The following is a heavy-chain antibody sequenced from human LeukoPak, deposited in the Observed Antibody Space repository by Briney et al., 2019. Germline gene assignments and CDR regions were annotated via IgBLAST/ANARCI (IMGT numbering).Heavy chain of an antibody. CDR2: IKTDGSEK. J-gene: IGHJ1*01. CDR1: GFTFSNYW. Sequence: PGGSLRLSCEGSGFTFSNYWMGWVRQAPGKGLQWVANIKTDGSEKYYVDSVKCRFTISRDNAKNSLYLQMNSLRAEDTAVYYCATYSSLNRREFQYWGQGTLLTVSS. V-gene: IGHV3-7*01. CDR3: ATYSSLNRREFQY. D-gene: IGHD3-22*01.